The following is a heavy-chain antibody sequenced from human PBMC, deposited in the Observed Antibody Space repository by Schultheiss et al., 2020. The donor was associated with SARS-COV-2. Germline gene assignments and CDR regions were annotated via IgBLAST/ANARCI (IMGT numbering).Heavy chain of an antibody. Sequence: SVKVSCKASGGTFSSYAISWVRQAPGQGLEWMGGIIPIFGTANYAQKFQGRVTITADKSTSTAYMELSSLRSEDTAVYYCARGRRGEVPGAIGSYWGQGTLVTVSS. J-gene: IGHJ4*02. CDR2: IIPIFGTA. CDR3: ARGRRGEVPGAIGSY. D-gene: IGHD2-2*01. V-gene: IGHV1-69*06. CDR1: GGTFSSYA.